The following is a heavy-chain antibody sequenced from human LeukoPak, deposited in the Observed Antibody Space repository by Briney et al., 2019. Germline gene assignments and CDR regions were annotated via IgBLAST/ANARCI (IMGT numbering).Heavy chain of an antibody. D-gene: IGHD3-10*01. CDR2: IYYSGTT. J-gene: IGHJ4*02. V-gene: IGHV4-39*01. CDR1: GGSISSSSYY. CDR3: AANSADYNTLGSSYKV. Sequence: PSETLSLTCTVSGGSISSSSYYWGWIRQPPGKGLEWIGSIYYSGTTYYNPSLKSRVTISVDTSKNQFSLRLNSVTAADTAVFYCAANSADYNTLGSSYKVWGQGTLVTVSS.